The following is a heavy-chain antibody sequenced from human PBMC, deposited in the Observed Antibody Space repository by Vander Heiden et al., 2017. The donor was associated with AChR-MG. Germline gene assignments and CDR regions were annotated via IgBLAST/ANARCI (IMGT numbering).Heavy chain of an antibody. D-gene: IGHD3-10*01. CDR2: FDPEDGET. J-gene: IGHJ3*02. V-gene: IGHV1-24*01. Sequence: QVQLVQSGAEVKTPGASVKVSCKVSGSTLPELAMHWGRQAPGKGLEWMGGFDPEDGETIYAQKFQGRVTMTEDTSTDTAYMELSSLRSEDTAVYYCATLVRGVIISGAFDIWGQGTMVTVSS. CDR3: ATLVRGVIISGAFDI. CDR1: GSTLPELA.